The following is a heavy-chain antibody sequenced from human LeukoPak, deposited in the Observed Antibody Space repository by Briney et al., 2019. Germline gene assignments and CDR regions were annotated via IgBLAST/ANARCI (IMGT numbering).Heavy chain of an antibody. CDR1: GGSISSSSYF. V-gene: IGHV4-39*01. Sequence: SETLSLTCTVSGGSISSSSYFWGWIRQPPGKGLEWIGSMYYSGSTYYNPSLKSRVTMSVDTPKSQFSLKLSSVTAADTAVYYCAGLIAYYDSGSYVGAWGQGTLVTVSS. D-gene: IGHD3-10*01. CDR3: AGLIAYYDSGSYVGA. J-gene: IGHJ5*02. CDR2: MYYSGST.